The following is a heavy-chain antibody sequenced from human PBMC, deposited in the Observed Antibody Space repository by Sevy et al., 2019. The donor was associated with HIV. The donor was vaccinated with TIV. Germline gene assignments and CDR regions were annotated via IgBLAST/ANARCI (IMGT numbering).Heavy chain of an antibody. V-gene: IGHV3-21*01. CDR3: AREGIAARRTDY. CDR2: ISSSSSYI. Sequence: GGSLRLSCAASGFTFSSYSMNWVRQAPGKGLEWVSSISSSSSYIYYAHSVKGRFTISRDNAKNSLYLQMNSLRAEDTAVYYCAREGIAARRTDYWGQGTLVTVSS. D-gene: IGHD6-6*01. CDR1: GFTFSSYS. J-gene: IGHJ4*02.